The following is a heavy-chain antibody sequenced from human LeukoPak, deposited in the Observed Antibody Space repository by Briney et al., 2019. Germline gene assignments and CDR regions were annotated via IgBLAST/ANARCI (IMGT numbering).Heavy chain of an antibody. J-gene: IGHJ4*02. CDR2: IYRSGAT. V-gene: IGHV4-4*02. D-gene: IGHD3-22*01. CDR1: GDSFSSNNY. CDR3: ARNAGYSDLNY. Sequence: PSETLSLTCTVSGDSFSSNNYWTWVRQPPGKGLEWIGGIYRSGATNYNPSLRGRVTVSLDKSKNQFSLRLNSVTAADTAIYYCARNAGYSDLNYWGQGVLVTVSS.